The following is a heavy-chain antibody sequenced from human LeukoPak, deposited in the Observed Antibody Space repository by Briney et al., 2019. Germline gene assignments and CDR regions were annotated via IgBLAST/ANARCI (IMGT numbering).Heavy chain of an antibody. CDR2: IIPIFGTA. Sequence: ASVKVSCKASGGTFSSYAISWVRQAPGQGLEWMGGIIPIFGTANYAQKFQGRVTITADESTSTAYMELSSLRSEDTAVYYCARGGVVQGTSRICSSTSCPDHHRLDYWGQGTLVTVSS. CDR1: GGTFSSYA. D-gene: IGHD2-2*01. J-gene: IGHJ4*02. V-gene: IGHV1-69*13. CDR3: ARGGVVQGTSRICSSTSCPDHHRLDY.